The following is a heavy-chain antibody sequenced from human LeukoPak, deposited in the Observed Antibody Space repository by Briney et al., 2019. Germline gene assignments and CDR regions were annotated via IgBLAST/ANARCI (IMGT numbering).Heavy chain of an antibody. J-gene: IGHJ4*02. Sequence: GGSLRLSCAASGFTFSSYGMHWVRQAPGKGLEWVAVIWYDGSNKYYADSVKGRFTISRDNSKNTLYLQMNSLRAEDTAVYYCARDGGYDFWSGKGCYFDYWGQGTLVTVSS. CDR2: IWYDGSNK. V-gene: IGHV3-33*01. CDR1: GFTFSSYG. CDR3: ARDGGYDFWSGKGCYFDY. D-gene: IGHD3-3*01.